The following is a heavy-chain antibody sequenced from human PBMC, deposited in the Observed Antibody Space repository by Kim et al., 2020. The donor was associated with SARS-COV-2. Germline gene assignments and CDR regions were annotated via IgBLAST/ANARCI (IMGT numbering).Heavy chain of an antibody. CDR3: ARARFGGVDY. V-gene: IGHV1-3*01. D-gene: IGHD3-10*01. CDR2: INDGNGNT. Sequence: ASVKVSCKASGYTFTSYAMHWVRQAPGQRLEWMGWINDGNGNTKYSQKFQGRVTITRDTSASTAYMELSSLRSEDTAVYYCARARFGGVDYWGQGTLVTVSS. CDR1: GYTFTSYA. J-gene: IGHJ4*02.